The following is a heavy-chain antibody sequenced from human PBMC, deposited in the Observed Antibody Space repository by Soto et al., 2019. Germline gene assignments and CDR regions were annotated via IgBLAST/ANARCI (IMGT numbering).Heavy chain of an antibody. D-gene: IGHD5-18*01. CDR2: IYWDDDE. CDR3: AHRPRGYSYHFDY. CDR1: GFSLNTRGVG. V-gene: IGHV2-5*02. Sequence: QITLKESGPTLVKPTQTLTLTCTFSGFSLNTRGVGVGWIRQPPGKALEWLALIYWDDDEGYSPSLRSRLTITEDTSKNQVVLTMTSMDPVDTATYYCAHRPRGYSYHFDYWGQGTLVTVSS. J-gene: IGHJ4*02.